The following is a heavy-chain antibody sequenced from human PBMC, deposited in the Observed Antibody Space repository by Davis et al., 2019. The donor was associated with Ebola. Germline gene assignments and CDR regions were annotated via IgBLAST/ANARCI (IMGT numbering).Heavy chain of an antibody. V-gene: IGHV3-21*01. CDR1: GFTLVTYC. Sequence: GESLKISCAASGFTLVTYCMNWVRQAPGKGLEWVSSISWRSEYIYYADSVKGRFTISRDNAKNSLYLQMNSLRAEDTAVYYCARVSVAGNRYYYYNMDVWGQGTTVTVSS. D-gene: IGHD2-15*01. CDR3: ARVSVAGNRYYYYNMDV. CDR2: ISWRSEYI. J-gene: IGHJ6*02.